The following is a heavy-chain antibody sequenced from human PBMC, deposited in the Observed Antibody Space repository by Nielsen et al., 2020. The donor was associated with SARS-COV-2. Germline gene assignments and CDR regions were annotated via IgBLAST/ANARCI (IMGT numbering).Heavy chain of an antibody. J-gene: IGHJ3*01. D-gene: IGHD2/OR15-2a*01. CDR3: AKVPRTIVKGDAFDV. CDR2: ISDDSSNT. V-gene: IGHV3-43*02. Sequence: GGSLRLSCVGSGFIFGDYTLHWIRQTPGKGLEWLSHISDDSSNTYYADSLKGRFTISRDNSKNSLFLQMNSLSPDDTALYFCAKVPRTIVKGDAFDVWGQGTLVTVSS. CDR1: GFIFGDYT.